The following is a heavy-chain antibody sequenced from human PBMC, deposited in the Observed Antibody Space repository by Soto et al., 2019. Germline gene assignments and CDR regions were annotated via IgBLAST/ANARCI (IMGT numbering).Heavy chain of an antibody. CDR1: GYSVSSYW. Sequence: GEALKISCEGSGYSVSSYWICWVRQMPGKGLEWMGIIYPGDSDTRYSPSFQGQVTISADKSISTAYLQWSSLKASDTAMYYCARLSGSYPHYFDYWGQGTLVTVSS. CDR2: IYPGDSDT. CDR3: ARLSGSYPHYFDY. D-gene: IGHD1-26*01. V-gene: IGHV5-51*01. J-gene: IGHJ4*02.